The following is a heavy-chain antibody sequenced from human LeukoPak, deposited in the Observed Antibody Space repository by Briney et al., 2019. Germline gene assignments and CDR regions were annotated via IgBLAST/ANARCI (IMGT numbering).Heavy chain of an antibody. CDR2: IYSGGST. Sequence: GGSLRLSXAASGFTVSNNYMSWVRQSPGKGLEWVSVIYSGGSTYYADSVGGRFTISRDNSKNTLYLQMNSLRPEDTAVYYCAREMSIASDYWGQGTLVTVSS. D-gene: IGHD6-6*01. CDR3: AREMSIASDY. V-gene: IGHV3-66*02. J-gene: IGHJ4*02. CDR1: GFTVSNNY.